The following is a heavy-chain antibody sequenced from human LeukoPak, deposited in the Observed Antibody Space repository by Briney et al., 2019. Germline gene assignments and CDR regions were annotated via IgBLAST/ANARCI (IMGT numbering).Heavy chain of an antibody. D-gene: IGHD5-12*01. CDR1: GSRFSNSW. V-gene: IGHV5-51*01. J-gene: IGHJ5*02. Sequence: GAPLKISCKGSGSRFSNSWIGWGRQLPGKGLEGVGIIYPGDSDPRYSPSFQGQVTISADKSISTAYLQWGSLKASATAMYYCARLAAITSWFDPWGQGTLVTVSS. CDR3: ARLAAITSWFDP. CDR2: IYPGDSDP.